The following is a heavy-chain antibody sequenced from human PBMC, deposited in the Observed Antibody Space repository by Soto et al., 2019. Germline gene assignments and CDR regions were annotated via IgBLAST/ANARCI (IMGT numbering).Heavy chain of an antibody. Sequence: SETLYLTCAISGDSVSRNSAAWTWIRQSPSRGLEWLGRTYYRSKWYNDYALSVKSRITINPDTSKNQFSLQLNSVTPEDTAVYYCAKTRSYSTYDYGMDVWGQGTTVTGSS. V-gene: IGHV6-1*01. CDR1: GDSVSRNSAA. CDR2: TYYRSKWYN. J-gene: IGHJ6*02. D-gene: IGHD1-26*01. CDR3: AKTRSYSTYDYGMDV.